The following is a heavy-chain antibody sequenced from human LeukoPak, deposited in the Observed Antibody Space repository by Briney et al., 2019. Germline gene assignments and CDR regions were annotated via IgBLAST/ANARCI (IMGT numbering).Heavy chain of an antibody. CDR3: ARDFRSLVALIDY. Sequence: GGSLRLSCAASGFTFSSYSMNWVRQAPGEGLEWVSSISSSSSYIYYADSVKGRFTISRDNAKNSLYLQMNSLRAEDTAVYYCARDFRSLVALIDYWGQGTLVTVSS. CDR2: ISSSSSYI. J-gene: IGHJ4*02. D-gene: IGHD2-8*02. CDR1: GFTFSSYS. V-gene: IGHV3-21*01.